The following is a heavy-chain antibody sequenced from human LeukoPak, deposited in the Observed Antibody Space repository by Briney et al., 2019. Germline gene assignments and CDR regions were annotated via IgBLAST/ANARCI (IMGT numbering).Heavy chain of an antibody. CDR3: ARSFASSDAFDI. Sequence: PSETLSLTCTVSGGSISSYYLSWIRQPAGKGLEWIGRIYTSGSTSHNPSLKSRVTMSVDTSKNQFSLKLSSVTAADTAVYYCARSFASSDAFDIWGQGTMVTVSS. CDR2: IYTSGST. V-gene: IGHV4-4*07. J-gene: IGHJ3*02. CDR1: GGSISSYY.